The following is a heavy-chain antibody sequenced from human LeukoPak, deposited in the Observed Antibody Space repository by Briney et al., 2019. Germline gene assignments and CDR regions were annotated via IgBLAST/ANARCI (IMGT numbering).Heavy chain of an antibody. V-gene: IGHV3-23*01. CDR2: ISGSGGPT. CDR3: AKWITMVRGAGEY. CDR1: GFTFSSYG. D-gene: IGHD3-10*01. J-gene: IGHJ4*02. Sequence: PGGSLRLSCAASGFTFSSYGMSWVRQAPGKGLEWVSVISGSGGPTYYADSVKGRFTISRDNSKNTLYLQMNSLRAEDTAVYYCAKWITMVRGAGEYWGQGTLVTVSS.